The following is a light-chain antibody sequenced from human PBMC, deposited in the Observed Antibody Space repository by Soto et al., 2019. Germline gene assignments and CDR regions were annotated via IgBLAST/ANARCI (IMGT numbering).Light chain of an antibody. Sequence: EIVLTQSPGTLSLSPGERATLSCRASQSISSTYLAWYQQKPGQAPRLLIYGASSRASGIPDRFSGSGSGTDFTLPINRLEPEDSAVYYCLQYGRSPSGTFGQGTKLEIK. CDR2: GAS. J-gene: IGKJ2*01. CDR1: QSISSTY. CDR3: LQYGRSPSGT. V-gene: IGKV3-20*01.